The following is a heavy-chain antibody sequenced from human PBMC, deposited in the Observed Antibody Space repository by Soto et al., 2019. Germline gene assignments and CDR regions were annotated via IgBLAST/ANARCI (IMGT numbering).Heavy chain of an antibody. Sequence: PGGSLRLSCAASGFTFSNAWMSWVSQAPGKGLEWVGRIKSKTDGGTTDYAAPVKGRFTISRDDSKNTLYLQMNSLKTEDTAVYYCTTDPGYSSSWYLGNYYYYYGMDVWGQGTTVTVSS. V-gene: IGHV3-15*01. CDR2: IKSKTDGGTT. CDR3: TTDPGYSSSWYLGNYYYYYGMDV. D-gene: IGHD6-13*01. CDR1: GFTFSNAW. J-gene: IGHJ6*02.